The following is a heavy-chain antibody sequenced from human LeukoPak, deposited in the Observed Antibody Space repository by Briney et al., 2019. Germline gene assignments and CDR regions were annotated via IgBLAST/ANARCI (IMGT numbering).Heavy chain of an antibody. CDR1: GFMFNDYF. D-gene: IGHD3-22*01. J-gene: IGHJ4*02. CDR3: VRDNYDRSGTTLIDS. V-gene: IGHV3-11*01. CDR2: IGSGGHTI. Sequence: GGSLRLSCAASGFMFNDYFMGWIRQAPGKGLEWVSYIGSGGHTIYYADSVKGRFTISRDDAENSLYLQMNSLRAEDTAVYSCVRDNYDRSGTTLIDSWGQGTLVSVSS.